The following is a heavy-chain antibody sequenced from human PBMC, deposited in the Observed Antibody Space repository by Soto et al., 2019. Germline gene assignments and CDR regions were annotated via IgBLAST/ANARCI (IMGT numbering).Heavy chain of an antibody. CDR2: TSGSGDYT. Sequence: DVKLLESGGNLVQPGGSLRLSCAASGFTFSSYAMTWVRQAPGKGLEWVSATSGSGDYTYYADFVKGRFTISRDNSKNTLYLQMNSLRAEDTALYYCAQGYGSASYPNNLPYWGKGTLVTVSS. CDR1: GFTFSSYA. CDR3: AQGYGSASYPNNLPY. J-gene: IGHJ4*02. D-gene: IGHD3-10*01. V-gene: IGHV3-23*01.